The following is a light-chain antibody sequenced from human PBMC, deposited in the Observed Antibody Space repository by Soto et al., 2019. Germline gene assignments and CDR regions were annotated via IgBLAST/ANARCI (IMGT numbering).Light chain of an antibody. CDR2: LGD. CDR3: AAWDHNLNAYV. CDR1: TSNTGTFY. V-gene: IGLV1-47*02. J-gene: IGLJ1*01. Sequence: QSVLTQPPSASSTPGQTVTISCSGSTSNTGTFYVYWYQHLPGTAPKLLIYLGDQRASGVSDRFSGSKSGTSASLAINGLRSDDEADYYCAAWDHNLNAYVFGSGTKLTVL.